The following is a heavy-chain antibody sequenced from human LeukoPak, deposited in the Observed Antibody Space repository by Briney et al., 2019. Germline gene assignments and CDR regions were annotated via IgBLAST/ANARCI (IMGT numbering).Heavy chain of an antibody. CDR2: ICYSGST. Sequence: SETLSLTCTVSGGSISSYYWSWIRQPPGKGLEWIGYICYSGSTNYNPSLKSRVTISVDTSKNQFSLKLSSVTAADTAVYYCARGYYDSSGYPKGAYYYYYMDVWGKGTTVTISS. J-gene: IGHJ6*03. V-gene: IGHV4-59*01. CDR3: ARGYYDSSGYPKGAYYYYYMDV. D-gene: IGHD3-22*01. CDR1: GGSISSYY.